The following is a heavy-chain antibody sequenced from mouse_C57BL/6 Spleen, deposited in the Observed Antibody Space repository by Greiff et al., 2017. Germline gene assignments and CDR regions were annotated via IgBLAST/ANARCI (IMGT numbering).Heavy chain of an antibody. CDR3: ALYGSSYPYAMDY. J-gene: IGHJ4*01. D-gene: IGHD1-1*01. V-gene: IGHV1-82*01. CDR2: IYPGDGSI. Sequence: VQLLQSGPELVKPGASVKLSCKASGYAFSSSWMHWVKQRPGKGLEWIGRIYPGDGSINYNGQFKGQATLTADKSSSTAYKQRSSLTSEDSAVYCGALYGSSYPYAMDYWGQGTSVTVSS. CDR1: GYAFSSSW.